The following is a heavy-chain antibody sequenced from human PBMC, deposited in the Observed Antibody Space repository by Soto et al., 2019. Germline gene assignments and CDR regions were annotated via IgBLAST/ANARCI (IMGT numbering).Heavy chain of an antibody. CDR1: GDTFSFYT. J-gene: IGHJ4*02. V-gene: IGHV1-69*02. Sequence: QVQLVQSGAEVKKPGSSVKVSCKASGDTFSFYTLNWVRQAPGQGFEWVGRVTPILAMSSSAHKSPRRVSIFADKSTGTAYMELRSLRSADTAVYYCAPSYGSGSSPFDYWGQGTLVTVSS. CDR3: APSYGSGSSPFDY. CDR2: VTPILAMS. D-gene: IGHD3-10*01.